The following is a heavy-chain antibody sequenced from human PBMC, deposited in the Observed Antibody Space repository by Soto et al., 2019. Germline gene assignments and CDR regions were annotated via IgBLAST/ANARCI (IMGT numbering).Heavy chain of an antibody. D-gene: IGHD5-18*01. CDR3: ARGGGYGAFDY. CDR1: CGSFSGCY. V-gene: IGHV4-34*01. Sequence: PSETLSLTCAFSCGSFSGCYWSWIRQPPGKGLEWLGEINHSGSTNYNPSLKSRVTISVDTSKNQFSLKLGSVTAADTAVYYCARGGGYGAFDYWGQGTLVTVSS. J-gene: IGHJ4*02. CDR2: INHSGST.